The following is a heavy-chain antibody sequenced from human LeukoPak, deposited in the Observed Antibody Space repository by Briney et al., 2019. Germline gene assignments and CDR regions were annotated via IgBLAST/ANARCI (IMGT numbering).Heavy chain of an antibody. D-gene: IGHD3-10*01. CDR3: ARSPGLGGSVRDWFDP. CDR1: GYTFTGYY. Sequence: ASVKVSCKASGYTFTGYYMHWVRQAPGQGLEWMGWINTNTGNPTYAQGFTGRFVFSLDTSVSTAYLQISSLKAEDTAVYYCARSPGLGGSVRDWFDPWGQGTLVTVSS. V-gene: IGHV7-4-1*02. J-gene: IGHJ5*02. CDR2: INTNTGNP.